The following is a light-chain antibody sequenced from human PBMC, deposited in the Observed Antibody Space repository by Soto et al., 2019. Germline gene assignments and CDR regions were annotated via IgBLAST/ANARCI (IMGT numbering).Light chain of an antibody. Sequence: QTVVTQEPSFSVSPGRTVTLTCGLSSGSVSTSYYPSWYQQTPGQAPRTLIYSTNTRSSGVPDRFSGSILGNKAALTITGAQSDDDSYYYCVLYMGSGIWVFGGGTKLTVL. J-gene: IGLJ3*02. V-gene: IGLV8-61*01. CDR1: SGSVSTSYY. CDR2: STN. CDR3: VLYMGSGIWV.